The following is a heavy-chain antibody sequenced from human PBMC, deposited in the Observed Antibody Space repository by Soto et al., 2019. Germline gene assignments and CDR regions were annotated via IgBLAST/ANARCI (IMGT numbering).Heavy chain of an antibody. D-gene: IGHD3-22*01. V-gene: IGHV4-59*02. CDR1: GGSVSSYY. CDR3: ARGGGYDSSGYSY. Sequence: SETLSLTCTVSGGSVSSYYWSWIRQPPGKGLEWIGYIYYSGSTNYNPSLKSRVTISVDTSKNQFSLKLSSVTAADTAVYYCARGGGYDSSGYSYWGQGTLVTVSS. CDR2: IYYSGST. J-gene: IGHJ4*02.